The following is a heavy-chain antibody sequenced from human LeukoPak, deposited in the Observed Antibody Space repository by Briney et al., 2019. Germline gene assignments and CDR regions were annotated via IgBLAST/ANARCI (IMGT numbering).Heavy chain of an antibody. D-gene: IGHD1-7*01. J-gene: IGHJ6*02. CDR1: GFTFSSNY. CDR3: ARSLDWNYGAGGMDV. V-gene: IGHV3-66*01. CDR2: IYSGGST. Sequence: GGSLRLSCTASGFTFSSNYMSWARQAPGKGLEWVSVIYSGGSTYYADSVKGRFTISRDNSKNTLYLQMNSLRAEDTAVYYCARSLDWNYGAGGMDVWGQGTTVTVSS.